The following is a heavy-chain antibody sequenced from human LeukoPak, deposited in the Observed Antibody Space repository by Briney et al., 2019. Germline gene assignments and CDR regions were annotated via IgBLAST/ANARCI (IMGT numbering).Heavy chain of an antibody. V-gene: IGHV3-66*01. D-gene: IGHD7-27*01. CDR3: ARDGNFLTLGYFDY. J-gene: IGHJ4*02. Sequence: PGGSLRLSCAASGFTVSSNYMSWVRQAPGKGLEWVSVIYSGGSTYYADSVKGRFTISRDNSKNTLYLQMNSLRAEDTAVYYCARDGNFLTLGYFDYWGQGTLVTVSS. CDR2: IYSGGST. CDR1: GFTVSSNY.